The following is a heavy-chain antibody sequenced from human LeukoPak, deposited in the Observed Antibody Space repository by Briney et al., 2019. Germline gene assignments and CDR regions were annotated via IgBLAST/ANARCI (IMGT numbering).Heavy chain of an antibody. V-gene: IGHV4-34*01. CDR3: ARRPPGFDY. CDR2: INHSGST. Sequence: SETLSLTCAVYGGSFSGYYWSWIRQPPGKGLEWIGEINHSGSTNYNPSLKSRVTISVDTSKNQFSLKLSSVTAADTAVYYCARRPPGFDYWGQGTLVTVSS. J-gene: IGHJ4*02. CDR1: GGSFSGYY.